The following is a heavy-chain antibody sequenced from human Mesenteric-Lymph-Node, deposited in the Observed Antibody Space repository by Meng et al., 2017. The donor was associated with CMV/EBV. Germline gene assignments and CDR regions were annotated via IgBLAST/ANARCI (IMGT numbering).Heavy chain of an antibody. CDR2: ISSSSSYI. CDR1: GLTFSTNS. D-gene: IGHD2-2*01. V-gene: IGHV3-21*04. CDR3: ARDLLYCSSTSCQNWFDP. Sequence: GESLKISCVVSGLTFSTNSMNWVRQAPGKGLEWVSSISSSSSYIYYADSVKGRFTISRDNAKNSLYLQMNSLRAEDTALYHCARDLLYCSSTSCQNWFDPWGQGTLVTVSS. J-gene: IGHJ5*02.